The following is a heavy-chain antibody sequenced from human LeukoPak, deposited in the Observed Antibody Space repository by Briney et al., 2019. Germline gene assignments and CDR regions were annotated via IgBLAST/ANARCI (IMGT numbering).Heavy chain of an antibody. J-gene: IGHJ3*02. D-gene: IGHD6-13*01. Sequence: LPGGSLRLSRAASGFTFSTYAMSWVRQAPGRGLEWVSAISGSAGSTYYADSVKGWFTISRDNSKNTLYLQLNSLRDNDTAVYYCAKDWPSEWQQLPDYDAVDIWGQGTTVTVSS. CDR1: GFTFSTYA. CDR3: AKDWPSEWQQLPDYDAVDI. V-gene: IGHV3-23*01. CDR2: ISGSAGST.